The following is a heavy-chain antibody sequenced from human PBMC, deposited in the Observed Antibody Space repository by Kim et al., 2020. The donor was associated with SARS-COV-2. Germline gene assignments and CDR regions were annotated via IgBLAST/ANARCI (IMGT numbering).Heavy chain of an antibody. CDR2: ISSSSSTI. J-gene: IGHJ6*02. CDR1: GFTFSSYS. Sequence: GGSLRLSCAASGFTFSSYSMNWVRQAPGKGLEWVSYISSSSSTIYYADSVKGRFTISRDNAKNSLYLQMNSLKAEDTAVYYCAGFRITMVREVIIPPYYYCGMDVWGQRTTVSVSS. D-gene: IGHD3-10*01. CDR3: AGFRITMVREVIIPPYYYCGMDV. V-gene: IGHV3-48*04.